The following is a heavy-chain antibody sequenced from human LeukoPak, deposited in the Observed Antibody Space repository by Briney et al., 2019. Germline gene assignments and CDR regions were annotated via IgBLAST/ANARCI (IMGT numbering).Heavy chain of an antibody. J-gene: IGHJ6*02. CDR2: IIPIFGTA. CDR3: AGGWYNWNDGYYYYGMDV. D-gene: IGHD1-20*01. Sequence: SVAVSCKASGGTFSSYAISWVRQAPGQGLEWMGGIIPIFGTANYAQKFQGRVTITADESTSTAYMELSSLGSEDTAVYYCAGGWYNWNDGYYYYGMDVWGQGTTVTVSS. V-gene: IGHV1-69*01. CDR1: GGTFSSYA.